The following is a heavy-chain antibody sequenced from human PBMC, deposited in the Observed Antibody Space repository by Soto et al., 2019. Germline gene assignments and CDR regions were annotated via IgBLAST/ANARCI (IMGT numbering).Heavy chain of an antibody. Sequence: ASVKVSCKASGYTFTSYGISWVRQAPGQGLEWMGWISAYNGNTNYAQKLQGRVTMTTDTSTSTAYMELRSLRADDTAVYYCARWESSDWYLGIWGQGTPVTVSS. CDR1: GYTFTSYG. J-gene: IGHJ4*02. CDR3: ARWESSDWYLGI. D-gene: IGHD6-19*01. CDR2: ISAYNGNT. V-gene: IGHV1-18*01.